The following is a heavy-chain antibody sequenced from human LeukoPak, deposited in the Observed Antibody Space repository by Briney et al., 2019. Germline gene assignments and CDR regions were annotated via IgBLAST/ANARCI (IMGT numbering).Heavy chain of an antibody. CDR3: ARDLGGNFDI. CDR1: GGSINSYY. Sequence: PSETLSLTCSVSGGSINSYYWSWIRQPPGKGLEWIGYIYYSGSTNYNPSLKSRVTISVDMSKNQFSLKLSSVTAADTAVYYCARDLGGNFDIWGQGTMVTVSS. CDR2: IYYSGST. J-gene: IGHJ3*02. V-gene: IGHV4-59*01. D-gene: IGHD3-10*01.